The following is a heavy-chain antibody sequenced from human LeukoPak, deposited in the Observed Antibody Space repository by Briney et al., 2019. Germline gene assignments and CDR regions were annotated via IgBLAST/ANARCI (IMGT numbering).Heavy chain of an antibody. Sequence: GGSLRLSCAASGFTFSISWMTWVRQAPGKGLEWMANINEDGSVRNYVDSVKGRFTISRDNAKNSLYLQMNSLRVEDTAVYYCARDSGWFAFDIWGQGTMVAVSS. CDR1: GFTFSISW. D-gene: IGHD6-19*01. CDR2: INEDGSVR. CDR3: ARDSGWFAFDI. J-gene: IGHJ3*02. V-gene: IGHV3-7*01.